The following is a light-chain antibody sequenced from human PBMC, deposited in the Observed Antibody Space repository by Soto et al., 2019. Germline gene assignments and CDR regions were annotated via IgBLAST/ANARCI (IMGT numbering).Light chain of an antibody. V-gene: IGLV1-44*01. J-gene: IGLJ2*01. CDR1: SSNIGSNT. CDR2: SNN. Sequence: QSVLTQPPSASVTPGQGVTISCSGSSSNIGSNTVNWYQQLPGTAPKLVIYSNNQRPSGVPDRFSGSKSGTSASLAISGLQSEDEADYYCVAWDDSLNGYVVFGGGTK. CDR3: VAWDDSLNGYVV.